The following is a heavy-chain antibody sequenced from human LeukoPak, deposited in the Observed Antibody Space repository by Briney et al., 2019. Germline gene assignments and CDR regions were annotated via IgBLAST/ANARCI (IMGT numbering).Heavy chain of an antibody. CDR3: ASSGVRRFDY. J-gene: IGHJ4*02. CDR2: IKPNSGDT. Sequence: ASVKVSCKAAGYTFTGYYIHWVRQAPGQGLEWMGWIKPNSGDTNYAQKFQGRVTMTRDTSISTAYMELSRLRSDDTAVYYCASSGVRRFDYWGQGTLVTVSS. D-gene: IGHD1-1*01. CDR1: GYTFTGYY. V-gene: IGHV1-2*02.